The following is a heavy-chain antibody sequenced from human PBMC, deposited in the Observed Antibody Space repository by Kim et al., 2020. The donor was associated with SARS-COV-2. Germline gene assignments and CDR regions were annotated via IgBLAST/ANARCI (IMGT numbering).Heavy chain of an antibody. CDR1: GGTFSSYA. CDR3: ARGPPLRLGELSPNVHFDY. D-gene: IGHD3-16*02. CDR2: IIPIFGTA. J-gene: IGHJ4*02. Sequence: SVKVSCKASGGTFSSYAISWVRQAPGQGLEWMGGIIPIFGTANYAQKFQGRVTITADESTSTAYMELSSLRSEDTAVYYCARGPPLRLGELSPNVHFDYWGQGTLVTVSS. V-gene: IGHV1-69*13.